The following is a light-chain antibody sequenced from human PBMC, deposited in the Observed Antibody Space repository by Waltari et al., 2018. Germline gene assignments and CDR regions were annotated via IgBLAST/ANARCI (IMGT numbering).Light chain of an antibody. V-gene: IGLV2-14*01. J-gene: IGLJ2*01. CDR3: SSYSSSTTPLI. CDR1: SSDVGVYNY. CDR2: EVS. Sequence: QSALTQPASVSGSPGQSITISCIGTSSDVGVYNYVSWYQQHPGKPPKPMIYEVSNRPSGVSSRFSGSKSGNTASLTISGLQAEDEADYYCSSYSSSTTPLIFGGGTKLTVL.